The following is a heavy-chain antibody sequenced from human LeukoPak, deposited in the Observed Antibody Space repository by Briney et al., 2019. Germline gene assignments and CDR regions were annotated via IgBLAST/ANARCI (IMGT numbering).Heavy chain of an antibody. V-gene: IGHV3-7*01. CDR3: ARGHTAVTRHFDF. CDR1: GFIFSTYW. J-gene: IGHJ4*02. Sequence: GGSLRLSCTASGFIFSTYWMTWVRQAPGKGLEWVANIKEDGSEKKYVDSVKGRFTISRDNAKNLLYLDMNSLRAEDTAVYYCARGHTAVTRHFDFWGQGTLVTVSS. CDR2: IKEDGSEK. D-gene: IGHD4-17*01.